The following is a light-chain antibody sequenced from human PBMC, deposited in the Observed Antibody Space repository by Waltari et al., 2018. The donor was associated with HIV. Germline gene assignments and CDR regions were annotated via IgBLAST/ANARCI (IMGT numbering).Light chain of an antibody. CDR1: QSVSSN. Sequence: EIVMTQSPATLSVSPGERVTLSCRASQSVSSNLAWYQQRPGQVPRLLIYGASTKATGIPARVSGSGSGTEFTLTISSLQSEDFAVYYCQSYNIWPPGGTFGGGTKVEIK. J-gene: IGKJ4*01. CDR2: GAS. CDR3: QSYNIWPPGGT. V-gene: IGKV3-15*01.